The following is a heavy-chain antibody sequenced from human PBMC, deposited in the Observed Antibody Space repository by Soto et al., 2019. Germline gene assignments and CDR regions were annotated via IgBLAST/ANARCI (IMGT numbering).Heavy chain of an antibody. D-gene: IGHD3-3*01. J-gene: IGHJ4*02. CDR1: GFTLRSYS. CDR3: ARGLEPVLRFLEWSHDY. Sequence: GGSLGLSCASSGFTLRSYSINWVRQAPGKGLEWVSYISSSSSTIYYADSVKGRFTISRDNAKNSLYLQMNSLRDEDTAVYYCARGLEPVLRFLEWSHDYWGQGTLVTVPS. CDR2: ISSSSSTI. V-gene: IGHV3-48*02.